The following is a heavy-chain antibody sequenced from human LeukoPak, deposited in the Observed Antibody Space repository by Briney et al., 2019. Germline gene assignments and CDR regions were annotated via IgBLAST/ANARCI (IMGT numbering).Heavy chain of an antibody. J-gene: IGHJ4*02. D-gene: IGHD3-10*01. CDR3: ASPTLWFGEFTKDY. CDR1: GGSISSSSYY. Sequence: PSETLSLTCTVSGGSISSSSYYWGWIRQPPGKGLEWIGSIHYSGSTYYNPSLKSRVTISVDTSKNQFSLKLSSVTAADTAVYYCASPTLWFGEFTKDYWGQGTLVTVSS. CDR2: IHYSGST. V-gene: IGHV4-39*01.